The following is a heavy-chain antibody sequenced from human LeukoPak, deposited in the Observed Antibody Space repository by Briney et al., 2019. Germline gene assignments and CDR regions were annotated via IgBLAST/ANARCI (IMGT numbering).Heavy chain of an antibody. Sequence: GGYLRLSCAASGFTFSSYAMSWVRQAPGKGLEWVSAISGSGGSTYYADSVKGRFTISRDNSKNTLYLQMNSLRAEDTAVYYCARAVAGTKFDCWGQGTLVTVSS. J-gene: IGHJ4*02. CDR1: GFTFSSYA. CDR2: ISGSGGST. D-gene: IGHD6-19*01. V-gene: IGHV3-23*01. CDR3: ARAVAGTKFDC.